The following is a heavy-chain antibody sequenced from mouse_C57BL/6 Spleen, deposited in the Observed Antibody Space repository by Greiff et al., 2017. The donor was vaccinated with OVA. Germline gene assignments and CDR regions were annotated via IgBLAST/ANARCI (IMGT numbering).Heavy chain of an antibody. V-gene: IGHV1-61*01. Sequence: QVQLQQPGAELVRPGSSVKLSCKASGYTFTSYWMDWVKQRPGQGLEWIGNIYPSDSETHYNQKFKDKATLTVDKSSSTAYMQLSSLTSEDSAVYDCASSSYAMDDWGQGTSVTVSS. CDR3: ASSSYAMDD. CDR2: IYPSDSET. J-gene: IGHJ4*01. D-gene: IGHD1-1*01. CDR1: GYTFTSYW.